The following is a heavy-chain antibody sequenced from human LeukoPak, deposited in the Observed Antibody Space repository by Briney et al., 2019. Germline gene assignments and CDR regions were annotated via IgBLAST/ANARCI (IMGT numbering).Heavy chain of an antibody. V-gene: IGHV1-69*04. CDR1: GGTLSSYA. CDR3: ARDSASIRD. CDR2: IIPILGIA. J-gene: IGHJ4*02. D-gene: IGHD2-21*01. Sequence: ASAKVSFKASGGTLSSYAISWVRQAPGQGLEWMGRIIPILGIANYAQKFQGRVTITADKSTSTAYMELSSLRSEDTAVYYCARDSASIRDWGQGTLVTVSS.